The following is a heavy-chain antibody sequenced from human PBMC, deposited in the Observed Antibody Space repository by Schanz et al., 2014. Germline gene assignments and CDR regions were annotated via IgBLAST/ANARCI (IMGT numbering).Heavy chain of an antibody. CDR3: ARDPNSVNEIDY. V-gene: IGHV3-11*01. J-gene: IGHJ4*02. D-gene: IGHD5-12*01. CDR1: GFTVSSNY. CDR2: ISNSGSTI. Sequence: VQLLESGGALVQPGGSLRLSCAASGFTVSSNYMTWIRQAPGKGLEWVSYISNSGSTIYYADSVKGRFTLSRDNAKKTMDLQMNSLRVEDTAVYYCARDPNSVNEIDYWGQGTLVTVSS.